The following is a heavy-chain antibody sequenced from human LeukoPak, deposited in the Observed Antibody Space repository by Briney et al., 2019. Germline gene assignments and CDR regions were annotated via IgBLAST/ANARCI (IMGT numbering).Heavy chain of an antibody. V-gene: IGHV3-11*04. CDR3: ARTGGPQLWLT. Sequence: PGGSLRLSCAASGFTFSDYYMSWIRQAPGKGLEWVSYISSRGDTIYYTDFVKGRFTISRDDAKNSLYLQMNSLRAEDTAVYYCARTGGPQLWLTWGQGTLVTVSS. CDR2: ISSRGDTI. D-gene: IGHD5-18*01. J-gene: IGHJ5*02. CDR1: GFTFSDYY.